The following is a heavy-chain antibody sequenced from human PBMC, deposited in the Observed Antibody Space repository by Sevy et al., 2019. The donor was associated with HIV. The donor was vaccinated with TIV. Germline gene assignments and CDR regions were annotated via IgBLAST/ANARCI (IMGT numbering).Heavy chain of an antibody. CDR1: GFTFSSYW. D-gene: IGHD2-8*01. V-gene: IGHV3-7*04. J-gene: IGHJ5*02. CDR2: IKQDGSEK. CDR3: ARGGTYCTNGVCYGGWFDP. Sequence: GGSLRLSCAASGFTFSSYWMSWVRQAPGKGLEWVANIKQDGSEKYYVDSVKGRFTISRDNAKNSLYLQMNSLRAEDTAVYYCARGGTYCTNGVCYGGWFDPWGQRTLVTVSS.